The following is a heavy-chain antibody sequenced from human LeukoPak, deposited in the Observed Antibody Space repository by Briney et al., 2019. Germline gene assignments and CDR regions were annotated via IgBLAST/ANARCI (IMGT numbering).Heavy chain of an antibody. J-gene: IGHJ3*02. V-gene: IGHV4-59*11. D-gene: IGHD6-25*01. CDR2: IYYSGST. Sequence: SETLSLTCTVSGGSISSHYWSWIRQPPGKGLEWIGYIYYSGSTNYNPSLKSRVTISVDTSKNQSSLKLSSVTAADTAVYYCARVATADAFDIWGQGTMVTVSS. CDR1: GGSISSHY. CDR3: ARVATADAFDI.